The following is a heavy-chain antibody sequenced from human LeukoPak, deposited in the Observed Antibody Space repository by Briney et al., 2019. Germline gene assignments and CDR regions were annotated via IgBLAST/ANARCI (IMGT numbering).Heavy chain of an antibody. Sequence: SETLSLTCAVSGGPMYSYYWTWIRQTAEKGLEWIGRLYPGVSTNYNPSLKSRVTMSVDTSKNQSALKLSAVTAADTAVYYCARMKFYDSTGYSPGHYMDVWGKGTTVTVSS. CDR1: GGPMYSYY. V-gene: IGHV4-4*07. J-gene: IGHJ6*03. D-gene: IGHD3-22*01. CDR2: LYPGVST. CDR3: ARMKFYDSTGYSPGHYMDV.